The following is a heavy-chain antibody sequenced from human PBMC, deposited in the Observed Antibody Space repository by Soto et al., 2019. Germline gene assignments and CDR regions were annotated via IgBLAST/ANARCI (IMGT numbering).Heavy chain of an antibody. V-gene: IGHV1-18*01. CDR2: ISAYNGNT. J-gene: IGHJ5*02. D-gene: IGHD2-8*02. CDR1: GYTFTSYG. CDR3: ARDGGVQARFDP. Sequence: QVQLVRSGAEVKKPGASVKVSCKASGYTFTSYGISWVRQAPGQGLEWMGWISAYNGNTNYAQKLQGRVTMTTDTATSPASVERRGMRSDDTAVYYCARDGGVQARFDPWGQGTLVTVSS.